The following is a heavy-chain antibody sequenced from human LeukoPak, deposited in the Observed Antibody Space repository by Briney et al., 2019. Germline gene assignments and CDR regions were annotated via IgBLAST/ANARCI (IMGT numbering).Heavy chain of an antibody. J-gene: IGHJ4*02. Sequence: GGSLSLSCAASGFTFSSYTMSWIRQAPGKGLEWVSSISSSSSSVYYADSVKCRFTTSRDNAKNSLYLQVNSPRAEDTAVYYCARVAGYCSSTSNCYFDYWGQRTLVTVSS. D-gene: IGHD2-2*01. CDR2: ISSSSSSV. CDR3: ARVAGYCSSTSNCYFDY. V-gene: IGHV3-21*01. CDR1: GFTFSSYT.